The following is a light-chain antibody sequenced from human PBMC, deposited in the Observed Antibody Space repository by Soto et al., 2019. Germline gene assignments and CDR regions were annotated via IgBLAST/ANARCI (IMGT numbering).Light chain of an antibody. J-gene: IGKJ5*01. V-gene: IGKV3-11*01. Sequence: EIVLTQSPATLSLSPGERATHSCRASQSVSSYLAWYQQKPGQAPRLLIYDASNRATGIPARFSGSGSGTDFTLTIISLDPEDFAVHYCQQRSNWPITFGQGTRLEIK. CDR3: QQRSNWPIT. CDR1: QSVSSY. CDR2: DAS.